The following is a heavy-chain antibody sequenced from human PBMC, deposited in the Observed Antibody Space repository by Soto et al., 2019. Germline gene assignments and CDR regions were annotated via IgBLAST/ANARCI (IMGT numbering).Heavy chain of an antibody. CDR1: GFTFSSYG. D-gene: IGHD2-15*01. Sequence: QVQLVESGGGVVQPGRSLRLSCAASGFTFSSYGMHWVRQAPGKGLEWVAVIWYDGSNKYYADSVKGRFTISRDNSKNTLYLQMNSLRAEDTAVYYCARGDCSGGICYSPFDYWGQGTLVTVSS. CDR3: ARGDCSGGICYSPFDY. J-gene: IGHJ4*02. CDR2: IWYDGSNK. V-gene: IGHV3-33*01.